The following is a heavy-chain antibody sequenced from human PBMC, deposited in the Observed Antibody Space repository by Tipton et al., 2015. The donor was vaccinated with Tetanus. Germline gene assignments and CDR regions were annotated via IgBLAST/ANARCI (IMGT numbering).Heavy chain of an antibody. Sequence: QLVQSGAEVRKPGESLKISCQVSGYNFTYYWIAWVRQMPGKGLEWMGIINPGDSETRYGPSFQGQVSISADKSSSTVYLQRSSLKASDTAMYYCARRLGPLTGDQIWHFDLWGRGTPVTVSS. CDR2: INPGDSET. J-gene: IGHJ2*01. CDR3: ARRLGPLTGDQIWHFDL. D-gene: IGHD7-27*01. V-gene: IGHV5-51*01. CDR1: GYNFTYYW.